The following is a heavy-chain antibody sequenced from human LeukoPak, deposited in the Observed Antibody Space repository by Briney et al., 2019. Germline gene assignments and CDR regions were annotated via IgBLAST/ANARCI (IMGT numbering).Heavy chain of an antibody. Sequence: GASVTVSCKASGGTFSSYAITWVRQAPGQGLEWMGGIIPIFGKANYAQKFQGRVTITADKSTSTAYVELSSLRSEDTAVYYCARDSREGGAPDYDFWSGTATHITEYYYYYMDVWGKGTTVTVSS. CDR2: IIPIFGKA. V-gene: IGHV1-69*06. D-gene: IGHD3-3*01. CDR1: GGTFSSYA. J-gene: IGHJ6*03. CDR3: ARDSREGGAPDYDFWSGTATHITEYYYYYMDV.